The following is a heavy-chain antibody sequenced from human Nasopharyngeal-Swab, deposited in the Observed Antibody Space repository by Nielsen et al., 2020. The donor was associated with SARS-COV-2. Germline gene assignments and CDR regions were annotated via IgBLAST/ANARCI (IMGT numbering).Heavy chain of an antibody. J-gene: IGHJ4*02. D-gene: IGHD2-15*01. V-gene: IGHV3-30-3*01. CDR1: GFTFSSYA. CDR2: ISYDGSNK. CDR3: ARSWGGGYSFSFDY. Sequence: GGSLRLSCAASGFTFSSYAMHWVRQDPGKGLEWVAVISYDGSNKYYADSVKGRFTISRDNSKNTLYLQMNSLRAEDTAVYYCARSWGGGYSFSFDYWGQGTLVTVSS.